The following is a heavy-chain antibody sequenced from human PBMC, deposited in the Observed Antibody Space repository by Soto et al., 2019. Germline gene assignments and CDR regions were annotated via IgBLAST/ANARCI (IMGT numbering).Heavy chain of an antibody. Sequence: GASVKVSCKVSGYTLTELSMHWVRQAPGKGLEWMGGFDPEDGETIYAQKFQGRVTMTEDTSTDTAYMELSSLRSEDTAVYYCASLGYDFWTFDYWAREPWSPSPQ. V-gene: IGHV1-24*01. CDR1: GYTLTELS. CDR2: FDPEDGET. D-gene: IGHD3-3*01. J-gene: IGHJ4*02. CDR3: ASLGYDFWTFDY.